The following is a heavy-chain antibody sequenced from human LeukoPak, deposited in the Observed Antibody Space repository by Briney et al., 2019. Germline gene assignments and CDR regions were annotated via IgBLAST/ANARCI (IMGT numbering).Heavy chain of an antibody. CDR1: GGSISSGGYY. Sequence: PSETLSLTCTVSGGSISSGGYYWSWIRQPPGKGLEWIGYIYHSGSTYYNPSLKSRVTISVDTSKNQFSLKLSSVTAADTAVYYCARDREPGLTGDPGDAFDIWGQGTMVTVSS. V-gene: IGHV4-30-2*01. CDR2: IYHSGST. D-gene: IGHD7-27*01. CDR3: ARDREPGLTGDPGDAFDI. J-gene: IGHJ3*02.